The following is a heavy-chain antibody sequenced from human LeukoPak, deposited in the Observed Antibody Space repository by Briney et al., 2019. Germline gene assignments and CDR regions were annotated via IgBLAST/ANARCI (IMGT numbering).Heavy chain of an antibody. CDR2: VSYSGYT. CDR1: GASIRRYY. Sequence: SETLSLTCTVSGASIRRYYWGWVRQAPGKGLESFGFVSYSGYTSYNPSLKSRVIISRDMSKSLFSLKLSSVTPADTAVYYCARGQNDFGGMVFDHWGQGILVTVSP. V-gene: IGHV4-59*01. CDR3: ARGQNDFGGMVFDH. D-gene: IGHD3-3*01. J-gene: IGHJ4*02.